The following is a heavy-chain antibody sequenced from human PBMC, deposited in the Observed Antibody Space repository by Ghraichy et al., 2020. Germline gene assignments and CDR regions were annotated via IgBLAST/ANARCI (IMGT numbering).Heavy chain of an antibody. Sequence: SETLSLTCTVSGGSINNYYWSWIRQPPGKGLEWIGYIYYSGGTKYNPSIKSRVTISVDTSKNQFSLKLNSVTAADTAVYYCARVDCSSTSCFKAFDYWGQGTLVTVSS. CDR3: ARVDCSSTSCFKAFDY. D-gene: IGHD2-2*01. CDR1: GGSINNYY. V-gene: IGHV4-59*01. CDR2: IYYSGGT. J-gene: IGHJ4*02.